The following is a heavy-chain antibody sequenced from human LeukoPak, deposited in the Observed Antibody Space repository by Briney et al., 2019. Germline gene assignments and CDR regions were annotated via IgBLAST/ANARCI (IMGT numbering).Heavy chain of an antibody. CDR3: ARRQSTIAAAFDY. D-gene: IGHD6-13*01. CDR2: IKWNGGST. J-gene: IGHJ4*02. Sequence: GGSLRLSCAASGFTFDDYGMSWVRQAPGKGLEWVSSIKWNGGSTGYADSLKGRLTISRDNAKNSLYLQMNSLRAEDAAVYYCARRQSTIAAAFDYWGQGTLVTVSS. CDR1: GFTFDDYG. V-gene: IGHV3-20*04.